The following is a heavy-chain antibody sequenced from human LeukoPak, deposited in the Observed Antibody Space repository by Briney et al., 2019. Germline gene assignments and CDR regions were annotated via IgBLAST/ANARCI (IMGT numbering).Heavy chain of an antibody. V-gene: IGHV5-51*01. CDR3: ARTAYPYYYDSSGNDAFDI. CDR1: GYSFTSYW. CDR2: IYPADSDT. Sequence: GESLKISCKGSGYSFTSYWIGWVRQMPGKGLEWMGIIYPADSDTRNSPSFQGQVTISADKSISSASLQWSSLKASDTAMYYCARTAYPYYYDSSGNDAFDIWGQGTMVTVSS. J-gene: IGHJ3*02. D-gene: IGHD3-22*01.